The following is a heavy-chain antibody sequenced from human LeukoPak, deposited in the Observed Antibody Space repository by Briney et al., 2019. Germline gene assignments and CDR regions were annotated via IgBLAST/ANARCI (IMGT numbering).Heavy chain of an antibody. J-gene: IGHJ4*02. CDR3: ARDLPTITPRRITMYYFDY. CDR2: ISAYNGNT. CDR1: GGTFSSYA. D-gene: IGHD3-10*02. V-gene: IGHV1-18*01. Sequence: GASVKVSCKASGGTFSSYAISWVRQAPGQGLEWMGWISAYNGNTNYAQKLQGRVTMTTDTSTSTAYMELRSLRSDDTAVYYCARDLPTITPRRITMYYFDYWGQGTLVTVSS.